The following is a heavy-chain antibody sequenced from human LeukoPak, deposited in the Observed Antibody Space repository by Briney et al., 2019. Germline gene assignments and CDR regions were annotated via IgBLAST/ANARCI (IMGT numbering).Heavy chain of an antibody. J-gene: IGHJ4*02. CDR3: AKDILSRRDSSGYPLDY. V-gene: IGHV3-23*01. CDR1: GFTFSSYA. D-gene: IGHD3-22*01. Sequence: GSLRLSCAASGFTFSSYAMSWVRQAPGKGLEWVSAIRGSGGSTYYADSVKGRFTISRDNSKNTLYLQMNSLRAEDTAVYYCAKDILSRRDSSGYPLDYWGQGTVVTVSS. CDR2: IRGSGGST.